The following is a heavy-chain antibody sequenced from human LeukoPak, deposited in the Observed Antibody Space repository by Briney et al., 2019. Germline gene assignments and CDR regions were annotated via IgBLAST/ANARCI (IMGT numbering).Heavy chain of an antibody. Sequence: PGGSLRLSCAASGFTFDDYAMHWVRHAPGKGLEWVSGISWNSGSIGYADSVKGRFTISRDNAKNSLYLQMNSLRAEDTPLYYCAKVPITMVRGVNYYFDYWGQGTLVTVSS. J-gene: IGHJ4*02. CDR3: AKVPITMVRGVNYYFDY. CDR1: GFTFDDYA. V-gene: IGHV3-9*01. D-gene: IGHD3-10*01. CDR2: ISWNSGSI.